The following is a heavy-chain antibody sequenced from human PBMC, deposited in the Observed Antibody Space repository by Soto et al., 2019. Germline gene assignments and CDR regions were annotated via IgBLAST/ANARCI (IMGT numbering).Heavy chain of an antibody. CDR2: IYYSGST. CDR3: ARDLDSSGYHDAFDI. V-gene: IGHV4-59*01. CDR1: GGSISSYY. Sequence: ETLSLTCTVSGGSISSYYWSWIRQPPGKGLEWIGYIYYSGSTNYNPSLKSRVTISVDTSKNQFSLKLSSVTAADTAVYYCARDLDSSGYHDAFDIWGQGTMVTVSS. D-gene: IGHD3-22*01. J-gene: IGHJ3*02.